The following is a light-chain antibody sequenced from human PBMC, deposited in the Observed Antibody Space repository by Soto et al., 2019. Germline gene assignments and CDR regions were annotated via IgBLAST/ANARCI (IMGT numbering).Light chain of an antibody. CDR1: QSVSTY. CDR2: DAS. Sequence: EIVLTQSPATLSLSPGERATLSCRASQSVSTYLAWYQQKPGQAPRLLIYDASNRATGIPARFSGSGSGTDFTLTISSLEPEDFAVYFCQQRSNWITFGGGTMVEIK. J-gene: IGKJ4*01. CDR3: QQRSNWIT. V-gene: IGKV3-11*01.